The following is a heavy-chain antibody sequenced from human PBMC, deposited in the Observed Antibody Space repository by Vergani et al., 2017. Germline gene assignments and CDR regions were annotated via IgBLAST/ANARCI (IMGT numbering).Heavy chain of an antibody. J-gene: IGHJ4*02. V-gene: IGHV1-2*02. D-gene: IGHD3-10*01. CDR2: INPNSGGT. Sequence: QVQLVQSGAEVKKPGASVKVSCKASGYTFTGYYMHWVRQAPGQGLEWMGWINPNSGGTNYAQKFQGRVTMTRDTSISTAYMELSSLRSEDTAVYYCATFLRDYGSGSYYGYWGQGTLVTVSS. CDR3: ATFLRDYGSGSYYGY. CDR1: GYTFTGYY.